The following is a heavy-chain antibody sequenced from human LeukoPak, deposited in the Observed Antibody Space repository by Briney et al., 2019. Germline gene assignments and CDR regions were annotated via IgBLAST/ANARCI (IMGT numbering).Heavy chain of an antibody. J-gene: IGHJ4*02. CDR3: AKDMSY. CDR2: VGGSGGTT. CDR1: GFTFSSYA. Sequence: AGGSLRLSCAASGFTFSSYAMSWVRQAPGKGLEWVSSVGGSGGTTYYTDSVKGRFTISRDNSKNTLYLQMNSLRVEDTAVYYCAKDMSYWGQGTLVTVSS. V-gene: IGHV3-23*01.